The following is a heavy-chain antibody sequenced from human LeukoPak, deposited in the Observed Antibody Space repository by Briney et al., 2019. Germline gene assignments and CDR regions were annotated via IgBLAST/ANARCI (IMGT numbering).Heavy chain of an antibody. J-gene: IGHJ3*02. CDR1: RFTFSSYS. Sequence: GGSLRLSCAASRFTFSSYSMNWVRQAPGKGLEWVSYISSSSSTIYYADSVKGRFTISRDNAKNSLYLQMNSLRAEDTAVYYCASGLIPAAIHAPDAFDIWGQGTMVTVSS. CDR3: ASGLIPAAIHAPDAFDI. V-gene: IGHV3-48*01. CDR2: ISSSSSTI. D-gene: IGHD2-2*02.